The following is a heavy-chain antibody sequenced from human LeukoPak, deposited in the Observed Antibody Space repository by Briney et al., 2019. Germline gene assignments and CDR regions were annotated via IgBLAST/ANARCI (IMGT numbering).Heavy chain of an antibody. V-gene: IGHV3-48*04. J-gene: IGHJ4*02. D-gene: IGHD5-18*01. CDR2: ISSSSSTI. CDR1: GFTFSSYS. Sequence: PGGSLRLSCAASGFTFSSYSMNWVRQAPGKGLEWVSYISSSSSTIYYADSVKGRFTISRDNAKNSLYLQMNSLRAGDTAVYYCVREARGYHYTYFDYWGQGTLVTVSS. CDR3: VREARGYHYTYFDY.